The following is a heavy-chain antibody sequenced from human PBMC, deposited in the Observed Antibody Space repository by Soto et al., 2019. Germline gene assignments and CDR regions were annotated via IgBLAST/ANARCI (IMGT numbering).Heavy chain of an antibody. CDR3: ARGFPQGTLAMDV. Sequence: SETLSLTCTVSGDSISGYYWIWIRQPPGKGLEWVGHIYYSGNTNYNPSLKSRVTISVDTSKNQFSLRLSSVTAADPAVYYCARGFPQGTLAMDVWGQGTTVTVSS. J-gene: IGHJ6*02. V-gene: IGHV4-59*08. CDR1: GDSISGYY. CDR2: IYYSGNT.